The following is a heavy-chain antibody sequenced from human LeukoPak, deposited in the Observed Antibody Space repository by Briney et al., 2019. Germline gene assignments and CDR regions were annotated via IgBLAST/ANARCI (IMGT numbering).Heavy chain of an antibody. V-gene: IGHV4-59*03. CDR3: AADRQEGGSGSYWFDP. CDR1: DGSITTYY. J-gene: IGHJ5*02. CDR2: VYYSGCT. D-gene: IGHD3-10*01. Sequence: SETLSLTCTVSDGSITTYYWSWIRQSTGRGLEWIGNVYYSGCTTYNPSLKNRVTISVDTSKNQFSLKLTSVTAADTAIYYCAADRQEGGSGSYWFDPWGQGTLVTVAS.